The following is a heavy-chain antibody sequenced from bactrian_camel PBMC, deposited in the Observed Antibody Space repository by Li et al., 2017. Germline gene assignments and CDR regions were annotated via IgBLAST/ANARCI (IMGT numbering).Heavy chain of an antibody. CDR2: IHSGGGHT. J-gene: IGHJ7*01. D-gene: IGHD2*01. V-gene: IGHV3S40*01. Sequence: DVQLVESGGGSVQPGGSLRLSCAASGFTVSSYSMSWVRQAPGKGLEWVSHIHSGGGHTYYAVSVAGRFTISQDNAQNTLYLQMNSPKSEDTGMYYCAAGYSGGYCVTTFGMDYWGTGTQVTVS. CDR1: GFTVSSYS.